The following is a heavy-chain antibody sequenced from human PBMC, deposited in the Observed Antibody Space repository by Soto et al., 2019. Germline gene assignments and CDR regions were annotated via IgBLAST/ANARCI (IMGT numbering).Heavy chain of an antibody. Sequence: SETLSLTCTVSGGSISRYYWSWIRQPPGKGLEWIGYIYYSGSTNYNPSLKSRVTISVDTSKNQFSLKLSSVTAADTAVYYCARVRDFWSGYYPYFFDIWGQGTMVTVSS. V-gene: IGHV4-59*01. J-gene: IGHJ3*02. CDR1: GGSISRYY. CDR3: ARVRDFWSGYYPYFFDI. CDR2: IYYSGST. D-gene: IGHD3-3*01.